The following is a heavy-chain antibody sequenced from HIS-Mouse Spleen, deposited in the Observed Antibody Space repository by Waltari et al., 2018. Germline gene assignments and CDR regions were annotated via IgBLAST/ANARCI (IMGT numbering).Heavy chain of an antibody. CDR1: GYTFTGYY. CDR2: INPNRGGT. V-gene: IGHV1-2*02. J-gene: IGHJ4*02. Sequence: QVQLVQSGAEVKKPGASVKVSCKASGYTFTGYYMHWVRQAPGQGLEWRGWINPNRGGTNYAQKFQGGVTMTRDTSISTAYMGLSRLGSDDTAVYYCARGWGWGDYWGQGTLVTVSS. CDR3: ARGWGWGDY. D-gene: IGHD7-27*01.